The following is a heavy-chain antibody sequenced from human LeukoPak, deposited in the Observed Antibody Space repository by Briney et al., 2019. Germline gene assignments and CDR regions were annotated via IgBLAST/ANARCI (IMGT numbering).Heavy chain of an antibody. CDR3: AREGEVPVAFDY. V-gene: IGHV3-64*01. CDR2: ISSNGGST. Sequence: GGSLRPSCAASGFTFSNYAMHWVRQAPGKGLEYVSAISSNGGSTYYANSVKGRFTISRDNSKNTLYLQMGSLRAEDMAVYYCAREGEVPVAFDYWGQGTLVTVSS. J-gene: IGHJ4*02. D-gene: IGHD2-2*01. CDR1: GFTFSNYA.